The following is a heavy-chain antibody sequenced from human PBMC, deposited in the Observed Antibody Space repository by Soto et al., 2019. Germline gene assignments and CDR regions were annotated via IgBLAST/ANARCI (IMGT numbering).Heavy chain of an antibody. CDR2: ISSSSSYI. D-gene: IGHD3-22*01. Sequence: GGSLRLSCAATGFTFNNFAMNWVRQAPGKGLEWVSSISSSSSYIYYADSVKGRFTISRDNAKNSLYLQMNSLRAEDTAVYYCARGVPPMIVVVIISGGMDVWGQGTTVTVSS. V-gene: IGHV3-21*01. J-gene: IGHJ6*02. CDR3: ARGVPPMIVVVIISGGMDV. CDR1: GFTFNNFA.